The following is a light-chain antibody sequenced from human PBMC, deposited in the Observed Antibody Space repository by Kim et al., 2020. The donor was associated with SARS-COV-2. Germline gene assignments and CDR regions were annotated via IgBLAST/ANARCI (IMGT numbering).Light chain of an antibody. CDR3: QQYGNTPGFT. CDR1: QSIRSNY. V-gene: IGKV3-20*01. Sequence: EIVLTQSPGTLSLSPGKRATLSCRASQSIRSNYLAWYQQKPGQAPRLLIYGASIRDTGIPDRFSGSGSGTDFTLTIDRLEPEDFAVYYCQQYGNTPGFTFGPGTKVDIK. CDR2: GAS. J-gene: IGKJ3*01.